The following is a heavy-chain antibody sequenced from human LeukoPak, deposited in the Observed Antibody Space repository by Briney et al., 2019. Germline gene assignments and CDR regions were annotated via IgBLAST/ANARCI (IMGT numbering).Heavy chain of an antibody. D-gene: IGHD2-15*01. CDR3: AKGQIGYCSGGSCYPVDY. Sequence: PGGSLRLSCVASGFTFSSYAMTWVRQAPGKGLEWVSAISGSGGTTYHADSVKGRFTISRDNSKNTLYMQMNSLRAEDTAIYYCAKGQIGYCSGGSCYPVDYWGQGILVTVPS. CDR2: ISGSGGTT. J-gene: IGHJ4*02. CDR1: GFTFSSYA. V-gene: IGHV3-23*01.